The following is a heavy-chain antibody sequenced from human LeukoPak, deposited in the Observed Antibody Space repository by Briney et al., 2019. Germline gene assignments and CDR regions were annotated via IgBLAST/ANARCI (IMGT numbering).Heavy chain of an antibody. D-gene: IGHD3-10*01. V-gene: IGHV4-34*01. CDR2: INHSGST. CDR1: GGSFSGYY. J-gene: IGHJ5*02. Sequence: SETLSLTCAVYGGSFSGYYWSWIRQPPGKGLEWIGEINHSGSTNYNPSLKSRVTISVDTSKNQFSLKLSSVTAADTAVYYCARITTMVRGVSPWFDPWGQGTLVTVSS. CDR3: ARITTMVRGVSPWFDP.